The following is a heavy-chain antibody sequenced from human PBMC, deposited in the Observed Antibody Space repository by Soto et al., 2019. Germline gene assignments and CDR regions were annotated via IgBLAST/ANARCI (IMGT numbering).Heavy chain of an antibody. V-gene: IGHV3-48*01. J-gene: IGHJ4*02. CDR1: GFTFSSYS. CDR2: ISPSSSTI. Sequence: GGSLRLSCAASGFTFSSYSMNWVRQAPGKGLEWVSYISPSSSTIYYADSVKGRFTISRDNAKNSLYLQMNSLRAEDTAVYYCARDLRGSFDSWGQGTLVTVSS. CDR3: ARDLRGSFDS.